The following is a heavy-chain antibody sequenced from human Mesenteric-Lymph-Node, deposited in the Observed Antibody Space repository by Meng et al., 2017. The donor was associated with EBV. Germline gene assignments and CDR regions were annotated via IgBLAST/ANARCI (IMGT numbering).Heavy chain of an antibody. CDR2: IYHSGST. J-gene: IGHJ5*01. CDR1: GGSIVLNNW. CDR3: ARGSYYAGTPFDS. V-gene: IGHV4-4*02. Sequence: GRVRDAGPGLVKPSGTLSLPVADFGGSIVLNNWWCWVRQPPGKGLEWIGEIYHSGSTLYNPSLKSRVTILVDKSENHFTLELTSLTAADTAVYYCARGSYYAGTPFDSWGQGTLVTVSS. D-gene: IGHD3-10*01.